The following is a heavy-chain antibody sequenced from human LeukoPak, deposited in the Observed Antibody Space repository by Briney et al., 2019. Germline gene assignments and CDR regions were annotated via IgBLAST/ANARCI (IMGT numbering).Heavy chain of an antibody. V-gene: IGHV1-46*01. CDR3: ARDRPRYSKYYYYYYMDV. CDR1: GYTFTSYY. J-gene: IGHJ6*03. D-gene: IGHD1-26*01. Sequence: ASVKVSCKASGYTFTSYYMHWVRQAPGQGLEWMGIINPSGGSTSYAQKFQGRVTMTRDMSTSTVYMELSSLRSEDTAVYYCARDRPRYSKYYYYYYMDVWGKETTVTVSS. CDR2: INPSGGST.